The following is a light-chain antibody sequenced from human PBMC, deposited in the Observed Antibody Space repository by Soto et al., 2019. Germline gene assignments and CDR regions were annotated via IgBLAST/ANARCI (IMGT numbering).Light chain of an antibody. V-gene: IGKV1-5*03. CDR1: QSISDL. CDR3: HQYNTYPWT. J-gene: IGKJ1*01. CDR2: KAS. Sequence: DIQMTQSPSTLSASVGDRVTISCRASQSISDLLSWYQQRPGKAPKLLIYKASTLEGGVPSRFSGSGSGTEFTLTISSLQSDDFATYYCHQYNTYPWTFGQGTKVDIK.